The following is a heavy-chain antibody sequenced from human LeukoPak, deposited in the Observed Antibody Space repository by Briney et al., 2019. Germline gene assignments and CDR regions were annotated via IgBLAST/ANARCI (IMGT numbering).Heavy chain of an antibody. CDR2: INQDDSRI. D-gene: IGHD3-10*01. CDR3: TIGFYYAGTYYLSFFDY. J-gene: IGHJ4*02. V-gene: IGHV3-7*01. Sequence: GRSLRLSCAPSGFTFNKYLLTWGRQPPGKGLEWVAHINQDDSRIYSLASVAGRFTITRANAKTTLHLQMNSLRARAPARYYFTIGFYYAGTYYLSFFDYWGQGTLVTVSS. CDR1: GFTFNKYL.